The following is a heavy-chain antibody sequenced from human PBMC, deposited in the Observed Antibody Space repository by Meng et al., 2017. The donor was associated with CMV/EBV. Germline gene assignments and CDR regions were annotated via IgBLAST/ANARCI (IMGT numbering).Heavy chain of an antibody. Sequence: GESLKISCAASGFTFRTYGMHWVRQAPGKGLEWVAFIRYDANTKWYADSVKGRFTISRDNSRNILYLQMNSLRAEDTAVYYCASRAYCGGDCFDAFDIWGQGTMVTVSS. CDR3: ASRAYCGGDCFDAFDI. CDR2: IRYDANTK. J-gene: IGHJ3*02. CDR1: GFTFRTYG. D-gene: IGHD2-21*01. V-gene: IGHV3-30*02.